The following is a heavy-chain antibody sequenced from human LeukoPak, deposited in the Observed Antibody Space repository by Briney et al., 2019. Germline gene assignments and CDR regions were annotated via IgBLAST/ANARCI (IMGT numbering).Heavy chain of an antibody. CDR1: GYTFTGYY. V-gene: IGHV1-2*02. J-gene: IGHJ6*02. Sequence: GASVTVSCKASGYTFTGYYMHWVRQAPGQGLEWMGWINPNSGGTNYAQKFQGRVTMTRDTSISTAYMELSRLRSDDTAVYYCARVRHYDILTGYYGTPAIYGMDVWGQGTTVTVSS. D-gene: IGHD3-9*01. CDR2: INPNSGGT. CDR3: ARVRHYDILTGYYGTPAIYGMDV.